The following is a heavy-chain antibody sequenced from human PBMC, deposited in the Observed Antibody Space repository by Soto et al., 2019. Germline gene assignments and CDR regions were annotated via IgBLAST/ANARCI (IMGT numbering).Heavy chain of an antibody. J-gene: IGHJ6*02. D-gene: IGHD6-6*01. V-gene: IGHV3-64D*08. CDR2: ISSNGGST. CDR3: VKDLDSSSSWDYYYGMDV. Sequence: GGSLRLSCSASGFTFSSYAMHWVRQAPGKGLEYVSAISSNGGSTYYEDSVKGRFTISRDNSKNTLYLQMSSLRAEDTAVYYCVKDLDSSSSWDYYYGMDVWGQGTTVTVSS. CDR1: GFTFSSYA.